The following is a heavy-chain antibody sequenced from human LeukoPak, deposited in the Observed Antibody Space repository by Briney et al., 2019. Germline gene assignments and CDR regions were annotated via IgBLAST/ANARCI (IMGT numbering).Heavy chain of an antibody. CDR3: ARETSSGWWNDY. D-gene: IGHD6-19*01. CDR1: GFTFSSYE. V-gene: IGHV3-7*01. CDR2: IKQDGSEK. J-gene: IGHJ4*02. Sequence: GGSLRLSCAASGFTFSSYEMNWVRQAPGKGLEWVANIKQDGSEKYYVGSLKGRFTISRDNAKNSLYLQMNILRVEDTAVYYCARETSSGWWNDYWGQGTLVTVSS.